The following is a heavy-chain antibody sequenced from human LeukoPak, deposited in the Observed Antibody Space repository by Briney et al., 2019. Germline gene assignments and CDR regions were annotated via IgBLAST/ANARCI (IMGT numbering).Heavy chain of an antibody. V-gene: IGHV3-23*01. Sequence: PSETLSLTRPVSGGSVSSSRYYWGWIRQPPGKGLEWVSAISASGGTTYYADSVKGRFTISRDNSKNTLYLQMNSLRAEDTAVYYCAKDLIGSGSFLDVWGKGTTVTVSS. D-gene: IGHD3-10*01. CDR2: ISASGGTT. CDR1: GGSVSSSRYY. CDR3: AKDLIGSGSFLDV. J-gene: IGHJ6*04.